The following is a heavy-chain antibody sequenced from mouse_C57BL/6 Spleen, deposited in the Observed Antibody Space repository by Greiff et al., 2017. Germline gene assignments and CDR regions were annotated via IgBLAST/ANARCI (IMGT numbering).Heavy chain of an antibody. CDR1: GYAFSSSW. J-gene: IGHJ2*01. V-gene: IGHV1-82*01. CDR2: LYPGDGDT. CDR3: ARSVDYEDY. D-gene: IGHD2-4*01. Sequence: VQLQQSGPELVKPGASVKISCKASGYAFSSSWMNWVKQRPGQGLEWIGRLYPGDGDTNYNGKFKGKATLTADTSSSTAYMQLSSLTSEDSAVYFCARSVDYEDYWGQGTTLTVSS.